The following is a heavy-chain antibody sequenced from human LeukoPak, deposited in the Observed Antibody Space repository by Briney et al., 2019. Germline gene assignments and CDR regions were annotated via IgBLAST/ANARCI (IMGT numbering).Heavy chain of an antibody. CDR2: IKGGGGDP. CDR3: ATGGPDFIPFYW. V-gene: IGHV3-23*01. D-gene: IGHD2-21*02. CDR1: GFTFSTYA. Sequence: QAGGSLRLYCAASGFTFSTYAMGWVRQAPGKGLEWVSSIKGGGGDPFYADSVKGRFTISRDNFKNTLFLQLNSLGAEDSAVYYCATGGPDFIPFYWWGQGTLVTVSS. J-gene: IGHJ4*02.